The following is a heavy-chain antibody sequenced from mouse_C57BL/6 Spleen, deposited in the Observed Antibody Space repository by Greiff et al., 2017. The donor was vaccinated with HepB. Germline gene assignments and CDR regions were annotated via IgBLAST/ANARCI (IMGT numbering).Heavy chain of an antibody. Sequence: QVQLKQSGAELVKPGASVKMSCKASGYTFTTYSIEWMKQNPGKSLEWIGNFHPYNDDTKYNEKFKGKATLTVEKASSTVYLELSRLTSDDAAVYYCVLGLRRGFAYWGQGTLVTVST. J-gene: IGHJ3*01. CDR3: VLGLRRGFAY. D-gene: IGHD2-2*01. V-gene: IGHV1-47*01. CDR2: FHPYNDDT. CDR1: GYTFTTYS.